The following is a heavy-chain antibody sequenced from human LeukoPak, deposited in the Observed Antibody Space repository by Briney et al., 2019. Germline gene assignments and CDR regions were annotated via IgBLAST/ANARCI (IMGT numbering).Heavy chain of an antibody. CDR2: ISAYNGNT. Sequence: ASVKVSCMASGYTFTSYGISWVRQAPGQGLEWMGWISAYNGNTNYAQKLQGRVTMTTDTSTSTAYMELRSLRSDDTAVYYCARALGPKWWIQLWFWEDNWFDPWGQGTLVTVSS. D-gene: IGHD5-18*01. J-gene: IGHJ5*02. V-gene: IGHV1-18*01. CDR1: GYTFTSYG. CDR3: ARALGPKWWIQLWFWEDNWFDP.